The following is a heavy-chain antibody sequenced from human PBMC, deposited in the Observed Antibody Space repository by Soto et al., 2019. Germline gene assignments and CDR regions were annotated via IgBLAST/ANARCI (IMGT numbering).Heavy chain of an antibody. J-gene: IGHJ5*02. CDR1: GYTFTSYS. V-gene: IGHV1-3*01. D-gene: IGHD4-17*01. CDR3: AREDYGDYSSLLLDP. CDR2: INVGNGNT. Sequence: QVHLVQSGAEVKKPGASVKVSCKASGYTFTSYSMHWVRQAPGQRLEWMGWINVGNGNTKYSQKFQGRVTITRDTSASTAYMELSSLRSADTAVYFCAREDYGDYSSLLLDPWGQGTLVTVSS.